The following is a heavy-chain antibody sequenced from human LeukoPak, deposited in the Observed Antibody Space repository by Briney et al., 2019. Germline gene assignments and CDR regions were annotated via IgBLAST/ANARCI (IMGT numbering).Heavy chain of an antibody. J-gene: IGHJ3*02. CDR3: ARDLTYYYDSSGYSGAFDI. D-gene: IGHD3-22*01. Sequence: SETLSLTCTVSGGSISSYYWSWIRQPPGKGLEWIGYIYYSGSTNYNPSLKSRVTISVDTSKNQFSLKLSSVTAADTAVYYCARDLTYYYDSSGYSGAFDIWGQGTMVTVSS. CDR2: IYYSGST. V-gene: IGHV4-59*01. CDR1: GGSISSYY.